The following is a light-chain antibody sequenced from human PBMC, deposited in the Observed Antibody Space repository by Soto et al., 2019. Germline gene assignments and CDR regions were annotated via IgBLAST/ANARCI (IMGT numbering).Light chain of an antibody. Sequence: QSALTQPASVSGSPGQSITISCTGTSSDVGGYNYVSWYQQHPGKAPKLMIYDVSNRPSGVSNRFSGSKSGNTASLTISGLKAEDEGDYYCSSYTSSSTLIVFGTGTKLTVL. CDR2: DVS. CDR1: SSDVGGYNY. V-gene: IGLV2-14*01. CDR3: SSYTSSSTLIV. J-gene: IGLJ1*01.